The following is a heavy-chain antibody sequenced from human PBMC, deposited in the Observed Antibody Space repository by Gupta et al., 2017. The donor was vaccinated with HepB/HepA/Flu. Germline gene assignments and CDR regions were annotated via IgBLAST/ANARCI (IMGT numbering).Heavy chain of an antibody. CDR3: TKGESGGGYYSPFDS. J-gene: IGHJ4*02. CDR2: ISTDSSDK. CDR1: GFTFSGYG. Sequence: EVQLLESGGGLVQPGGSLRLSCAASGFTFSGYGMSWVRQAPGKGLEWVSIISTDSSDKYYVDSVKGRFTISRDNSRNTLYLQMNSLTAEDTAVYFCTKGESGGGYYSPFDSWGQGTLVTVSS. D-gene: IGHD3-22*01. V-gene: IGHV3-23*01.